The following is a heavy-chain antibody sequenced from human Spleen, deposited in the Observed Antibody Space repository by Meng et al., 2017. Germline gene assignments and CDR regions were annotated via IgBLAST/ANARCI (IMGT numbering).Heavy chain of an antibody. J-gene: IGHJ4*02. CDR2: INHSGST. Sequence: VQPQQWGEGLLKPSETLSLTGVVAGGSFSDYYWSWIRQPPGKGLEWIGEINHSGSTNYNPSLESRATISVDTSQNNLSLKLSSVTAADSAVYYCARGPTTMAHDFDYWGQGTLVTVSS. V-gene: IGHV4-34*01. CDR1: GGSFSDYY. CDR3: ARGPTTMAHDFDY. D-gene: IGHD4-11*01.